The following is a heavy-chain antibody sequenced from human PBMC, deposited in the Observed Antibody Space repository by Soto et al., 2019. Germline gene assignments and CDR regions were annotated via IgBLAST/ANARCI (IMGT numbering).Heavy chain of an antibody. V-gene: IGHV2-5*02. CDR1: GFSLSSSGVG. Sequence: QITLKESGPTLVSTTQTLTLTCTFSGFSLSSSGVGVGWIRQPPGKALEWLALNYWDDDKRFSPSLKSRLTIYKDTYKNQVVLKLTKLHTVDTATYYCACGRRTTYYSPFFDYWGQRNLVTVTS. D-gene: IGHD3-10*01. J-gene: IGHJ4*02. CDR2: NYWDDDK. CDR3: ACGRRTTYYSPFFDY.